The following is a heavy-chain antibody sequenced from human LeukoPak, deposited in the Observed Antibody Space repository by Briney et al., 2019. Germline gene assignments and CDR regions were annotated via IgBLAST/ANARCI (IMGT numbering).Heavy chain of an antibody. Sequence: GGSLRLSCVASGFGVSNNYMNWVRQAPGKGLEWVSLIYSGGSTTFSADSVKGRFTISRDNSKNTLHLQMNSLRAEDTAVYYCARSGYSYYYYAMDVWGQGTTVTVSS. D-gene: IGHD5-18*01. CDR2: IYSGGSTT. CDR1: GFGVSNNY. CDR3: ARSGYSYYYYAMDV. V-gene: IGHV3-66*01. J-gene: IGHJ6*02.